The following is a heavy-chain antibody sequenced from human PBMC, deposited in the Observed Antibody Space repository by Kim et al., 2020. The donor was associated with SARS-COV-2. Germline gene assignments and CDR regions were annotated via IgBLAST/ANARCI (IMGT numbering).Heavy chain of an antibody. CDR2: IYYSGST. V-gene: IGHV4-59*08. D-gene: IGHD3-9*01. CDR1: GGSISSYY. CDR3: ARLRYFDWLTTGYFDY. Sequence: SETLSLTCTVSGGSISSYYWSWIRQPPGKGLEWIGYIYYSGSTNYNPSLKSRVTISVDTSKNQFSLKLSSVSAADSAVYYCARLRYFDWLTTGYFDYWGQGTLVTVSS. J-gene: IGHJ4*02.